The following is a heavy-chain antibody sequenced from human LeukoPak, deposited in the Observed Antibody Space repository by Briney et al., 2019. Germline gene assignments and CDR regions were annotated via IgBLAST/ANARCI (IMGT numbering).Heavy chain of an antibody. V-gene: IGHV5-51*01. Sequence: GGSLRLSCAASGYSFTSYWIGWVRQMPGRGLEWMGIIYPGDSDTRYSPSFQGQVTISADKSISTAYLQWSSLKASDTAMYYCARQESRHGYTSDFDYWGQGTLVTVSS. CDR3: ARQESRHGYTSDFDY. J-gene: IGHJ4*02. CDR2: IYPGDSDT. D-gene: IGHD5-24*01. CDR1: GYSFTSYW.